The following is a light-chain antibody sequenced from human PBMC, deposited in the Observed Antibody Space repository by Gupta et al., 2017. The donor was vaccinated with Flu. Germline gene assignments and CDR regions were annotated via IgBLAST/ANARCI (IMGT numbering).Light chain of an antibody. CDR2: DAS. CDR3: QQADFSPLT. CDR1: QSVVNNY. J-gene: IGKJ4*01. Sequence: GTLSLSPGEGATLSCRASQSVVNNYLAWFQQKPGQAPRLLIYDASNRDTGIPDRFSGSGSGTDFTLTISRLEPEDFAMYYCQQADFSPLTFGGGTKVEIK. V-gene: IGKV3-20*01.